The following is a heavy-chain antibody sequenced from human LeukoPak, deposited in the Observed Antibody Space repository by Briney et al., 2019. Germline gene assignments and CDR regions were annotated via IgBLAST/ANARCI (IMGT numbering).Heavy chain of an antibody. CDR1: GFTFSSYG. CDR2: ISYDGSNK. Sequence: GRSLGLSCAASGFTFSSYGMPWVRQAPGKGLEWVAVISYDGSNKYYADSVKGRFTISRDNSKNTLYLQMNSLRAEDTAVYYCAKVPPDYYYYGMDVWGLGTTVTVSS. J-gene: IGHJ6*02. CDR3: AKVPPDYYYYGMDV. V-gene: IGHV3-30*18.